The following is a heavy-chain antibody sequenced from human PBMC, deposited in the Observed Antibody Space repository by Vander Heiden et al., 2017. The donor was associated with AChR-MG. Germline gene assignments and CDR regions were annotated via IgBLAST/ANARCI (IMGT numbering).Heavy chain of an antibody. CDR3: AKIWAWGTFDY. J-gene: IGHJ4*02. CDR1: GFTFSSYG. CDR2: ISYDGSNK. V-gene: IGHV3-30*18. Sequence: QVQLVESGGGVVQPGRSLRLSCAASGFTFSSYGMHWVRQAPGKGLEWVAVISYDGSNKDYADSVKGRFTISRDNSKNTLYLQMNSLRAEDTAVYCCAKIWAWGTFDYWGQGTLVTVSS. D-gene: IGHD3-16*01.